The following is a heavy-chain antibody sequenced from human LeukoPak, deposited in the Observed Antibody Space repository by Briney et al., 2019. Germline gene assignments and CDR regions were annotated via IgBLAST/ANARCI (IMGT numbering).Heavy chain of an antibody. V-gene: IGHV1-2*02. CDR2: INPNSGGT. J-gene: IGHJ6*02. CDR3: ARVVATSMDV. D-gene: IGHD5-12*01. Sequence: ASVWLSRKASGYTFTGYYMHWVRQAPGQGLEWMGWINPNSGGTNYAQKFQGRVTMTRDTSISTAYMELSRLRSDDTAVYYCARVVATSMDVWGQGDTGSASS. CDR1: GYTFTGYY.